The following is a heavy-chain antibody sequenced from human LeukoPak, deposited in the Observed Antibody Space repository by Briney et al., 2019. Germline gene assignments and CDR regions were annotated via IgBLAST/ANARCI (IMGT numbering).Heavy chain of an antibody. CDR3: ARRGAGYDY. CDR1: GYSFTSYW. D-gene: IGHD3-9*01. Sequence: GASLQISCKGSGYSFTSYWIGWVRQLPGKGLEWMGIIYPGDSDTRYSPSFQGQDTISAGKSISTACLQWSSLKASDTAMYYCARRGAGYDYWGQGTLVTVSS. V-gene: IGHV5-51*01. CDR2: IYPGDSDT. J-gene: IGHJ4*02.